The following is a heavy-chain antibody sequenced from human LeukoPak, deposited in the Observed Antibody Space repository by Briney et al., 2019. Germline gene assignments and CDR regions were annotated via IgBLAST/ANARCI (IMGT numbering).Heavy chain of an antibody. Sequence: ASVKVSCKASGYTFTGYYMHWVRQAPGQGLEWMGWINPNSGGTNYAQKFQGRVTMTRDTSISTAYMELSRLRSDDTAVYYCARDTGGDNWFDPWGQGTLVTVSS. V-gene: IGHV1-2*02. J-gene: IGHJ5*02. CDR1: GYTFTGYY. CDR3: ARDTGGDNWFDP. D-gene: IGHD3-16*01. CDR2: INPNSGGT.